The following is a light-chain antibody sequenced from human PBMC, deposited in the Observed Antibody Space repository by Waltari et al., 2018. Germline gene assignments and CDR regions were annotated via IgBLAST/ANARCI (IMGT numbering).Light chain of an antibody. CDR2: DVR. CDR1: SSDVGGYNY. V-gene: IGLV2-14*03. Sequence: QSALTQPASVSGSPGQSITISCTGTSSDVGGYNYVSWYQQHPGKAPKVMIYDVRNRPSVVSDRFSASKSGNTASLTISGLQAEDEADYYCNSYTSSSTWVFGGGTKLTVL. CDR3: NSYTSSSTWV. J-gene: IGLJ3*02.